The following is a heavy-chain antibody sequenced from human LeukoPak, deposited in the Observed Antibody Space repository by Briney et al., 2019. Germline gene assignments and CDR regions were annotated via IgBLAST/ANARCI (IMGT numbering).Heavy chain of an antibody. CDR2: IHQNGGTE. D-gene: IGHD6-13*01. Sequence: GSLRLSCAASGFTVSSYWMSWVRQAPGEGLEWVACIHQNGGTEYYVDSVKGRFAISRDNTKNSLYLQMNSLTIEDTAVYYCARDLSSRDAYWGQGTLVTVSS. CDR3: ARDLSSRDAY. CDR1: GFTVSSYW. J-gene: IGHJ4*02. V-gene: IGHV3-7*03.